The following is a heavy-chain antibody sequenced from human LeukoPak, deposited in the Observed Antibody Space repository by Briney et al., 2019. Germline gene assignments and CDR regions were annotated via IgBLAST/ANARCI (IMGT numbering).Heavy chain of an antibody. CDR2: IYYSGST. CDR3: ARRKKGLMVYAPYYYYYGMDV. D-gene: IGHD2-8*01. CDR1: GGSISSSSYY. J-gene: IGHJ6*02. Sequence: SETLSLTCTVSGGSISSSSYYWGWLRQPPGKGLEWIVRIYYSGSTYYNPALKSRATISVNTSKNQFSLKLSSVTAADTAVYYCARRKKGLMVYAPYYYYYGMDVWGQGTTVTVSS. V-gene: IGHV4-39*01.